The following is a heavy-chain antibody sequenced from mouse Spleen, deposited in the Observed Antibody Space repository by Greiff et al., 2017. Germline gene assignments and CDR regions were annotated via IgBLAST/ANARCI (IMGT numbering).Heavy chain of an antibody. Sequence: EVHLVESGGGLVKPGGSLKLSCAASGFTFSDYGMHWVRQAPEKGLEWVAYISSGSSTIYYADTVKGRFTISRDNAKNTLFLQMTSLRSEDTAMYYCARVTTATDFDVWGAGTTVTVSS. J-gene: IGHJ1*01. V-gene: IGHV5-17*01. D-gene: IGHD1-2*01. CDR1: GFTFSDYG. CDR2: ISSGSSTI. CDR3: ARVTTATDFDV.